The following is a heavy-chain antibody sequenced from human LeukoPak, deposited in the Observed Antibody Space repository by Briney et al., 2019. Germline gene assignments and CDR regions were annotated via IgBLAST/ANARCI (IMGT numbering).Heavy chain of an antibody. J-gene: IGHJ3*02. Sequence: PSETLSLTCTVSGGSVSSGSYYWSWIRQPPGKGLEWIGYIYYSGSTNYNPSLKSRVTISIDTSKNQFSLKLSSVTAADTAVYYCARAQKGYCSSISCPQAFDIWGQGTMAIVS. V-gene: IGHV4-61*01. D-gene: IGHD2-2*01. CDR1: GGSVSSGSYY. CDR3: ARAQKGYCSSISCPQAFDI. CDR2: IYYSGST.